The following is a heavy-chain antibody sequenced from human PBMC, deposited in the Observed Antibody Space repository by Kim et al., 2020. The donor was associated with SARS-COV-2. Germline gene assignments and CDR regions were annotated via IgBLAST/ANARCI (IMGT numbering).Heavy chain of an antibody. CDR2: ISSNGGST. D-gene: IGHD3-10*01. CDR3: ARDQVLGLPGGAFDI. Sequence: GGSLRLSCAASGFTFSSYAMHWVRQAPGKGLEYVSAISSNGGSTYYANSVKGRFTISRDNSKNTLYLQMGSLRAEDMAVYYCARDQVLGLPGGAFDIWGQGTMVTVSS. V-gene: IGHV3-64*01. J-gene: IGHJ3*02. CDR1: GFTFSSYA.